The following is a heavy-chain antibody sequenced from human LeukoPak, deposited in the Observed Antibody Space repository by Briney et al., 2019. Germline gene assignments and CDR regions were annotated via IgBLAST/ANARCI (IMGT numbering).Heavy chain of an antibody. J-gene: IGHJ4*02. D-gene: IGHD3-22*01. CDR1: GFTFSSFG. Sequence: GGSLRLSCAASGFTFSSFGIHWVRQAPGKGLEWVGSISSDGNDKFYVDSVEGRFTISRDNSRSTLYLQMDSLRAEDTAVYYCAKAGAYDTSGYYYYLEYWGQGTLVTVSS. CDR3: AKAGAYDTSGYYYYLEY. CDR2: ISSDGNDK. V-gene: IGHV3-30*18.